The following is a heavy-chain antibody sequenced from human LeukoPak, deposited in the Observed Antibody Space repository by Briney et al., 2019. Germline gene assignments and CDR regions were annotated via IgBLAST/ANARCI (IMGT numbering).Heavy chain of an antibody. D-gene: IGHD6-13*01. V-gene: IGHV4-59*01. CDR2: IYETGHT. CDR1: GGSINNYY. J-gene: IGHJ4*02. Sequence: PSETLSLTCTVSGGSINNYYWSWIRQPPGKGLEWIAYIYETGHTGYNPSLKSRVTISVDTSKNQFSLKLSSVTAADTAVYYCARGVYIAAAQYGYWGQGTLVTVSS. CDR3: ARGVYIAAAQYGY.